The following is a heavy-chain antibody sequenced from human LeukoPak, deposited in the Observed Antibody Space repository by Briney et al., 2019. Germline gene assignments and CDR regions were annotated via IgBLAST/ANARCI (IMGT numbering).Heavy chain of an antibody. Sequence: GGSLRLSCAASGFTFSYYWMHWVRQAPGEGLVWVSHISGDGSSTNYADSVKGRFTISRDNTKNTLYLQMNSLRAEDTAVFYCARGTYSYDSSAYYGLYYFDSWGQGTLVTVSS. V-gene: IGHV3-74*01. CDR2: ISGDGSST. J-gene: IGHJ4*02. D-gene: IGHD3-22*01. CDR3: ARGTYSYDSSAYYGLYYFDS. CDR1: GFTFSYYW.